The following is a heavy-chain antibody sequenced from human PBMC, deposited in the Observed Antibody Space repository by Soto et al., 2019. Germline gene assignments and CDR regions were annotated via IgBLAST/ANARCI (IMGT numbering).Heavy chain of an antibody. V-gene: IGHV1-2*04. D-gene: IGHD2-2*01. CDR3: ARKVGGIGVVPAAMKCCEP. J-gene: IGHJ5*02. CDR1: GYTFTGYY. CDR2: INPNSGGT. Sequence: ASVKVSCKASGYTFTGYYMHWVRQAPGQGLEWMGWINPNSGGTNYAQKFQGWVTMTRDTSISTAYMELSRLRSDDTAVYYCARKVGGIGVVPAAMKCCEPWCKGTLHKVS.